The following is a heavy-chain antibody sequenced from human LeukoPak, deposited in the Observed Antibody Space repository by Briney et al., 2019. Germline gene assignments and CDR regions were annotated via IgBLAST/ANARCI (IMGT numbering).Heavy chain of an antibody. Sequence: ASVKVSCKASGYTFTSSDINWVRQATGQGLEWMGWMNPDSGNTGYAQKFQGRVTMTRNTSISTAYMELSSLRSEDTAVYYCAREGYYYGPGSYPYGYWGQGTLVTVSS. CDR1: GYTFTSSD. J-gene: IGHJ4*02. V-gene: IGHV1-8*01. CDR3: AREGYYYGPGSYPYGY. CDR2: MNPDSGNT. D-gene: IGHD3-10*01.